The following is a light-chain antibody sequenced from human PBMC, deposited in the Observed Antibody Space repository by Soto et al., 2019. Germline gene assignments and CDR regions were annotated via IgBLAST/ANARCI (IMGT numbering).Light chain of an antibody. J-gene: IGKJ5*01. CDR3: QQYNNWPPIT. CDR2: GAS. CDR1: QTISSN. Sequence: EFVLTQSPGTLSLSPGERATLSCRASQTISSNFLAWYQQKPGQAPRLLIYGASTRATDMPDRFSGSGSGTEFTLTISSLQSEDFAVYYCQQYNNWPPITFGQGTRLEI. V-gene: IGKV3-15*01.